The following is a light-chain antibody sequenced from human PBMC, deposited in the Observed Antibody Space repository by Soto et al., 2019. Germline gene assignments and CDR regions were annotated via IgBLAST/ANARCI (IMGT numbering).Light chain of an antibody. CDR1: SGHSRFI. V-gene: IGLV4-60*03. CDR2: VGSSGSH. Sequence: QPVLTQSSSASASLGSSVKLTYTLSSGHSRFIIAWHQQQPGKAPRYLMRVGSSGSHNKGSGTPDRFSGSSSGADRYLTISNLQSEDEADYYCETWDSYTHVVFGGGTKITVL. CDR3: ETWDSYTHVV. J-gene: IGLJ2*01.